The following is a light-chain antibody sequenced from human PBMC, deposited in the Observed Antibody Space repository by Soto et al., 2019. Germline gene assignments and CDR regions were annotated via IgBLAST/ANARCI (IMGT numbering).Light chain of an antibody. CDR2: DAS. Sequence: DIQMTQSPSSLSASVGVRVTITCQASQDISNYLNWYQQQPGKAPKLLIYDASNLETGVPSSFSGSGSGTDFIFTITSLQPEDIATYYCQQYDNLPLTCGGGTKVEIK. CDR1: QDISNY. V-gene: IGKV1-33*01. CDR3: QQYDNLPLT. J-gene: IGKJ4*01.